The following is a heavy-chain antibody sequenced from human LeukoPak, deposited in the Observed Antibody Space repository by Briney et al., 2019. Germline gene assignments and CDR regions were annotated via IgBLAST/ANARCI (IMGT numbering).Heavy chain of an antibody. V-gene: IGHV4-61*02. CDR3: AREYDILTGSLGY. Sequence: SSETLSLTCTVSGGSISSGSYYWSWIRQPAGKGLEWIGRIYTSGTTNYNPSLKSRVTISVDTSKNQFSLKLSSVTAADTAVYYCAREYDILTGSLGYWGQGTLVTVSS. CDR2: IYTSGTT. CDR1: GGSISSGSYY. D-gene: IGHD3-9*01. J-gene: IGHJ4*02.